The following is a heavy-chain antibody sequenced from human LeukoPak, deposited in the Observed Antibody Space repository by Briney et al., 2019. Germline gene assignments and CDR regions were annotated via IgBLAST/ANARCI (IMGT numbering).Heavy chain of an antibody. V-gene: IGHV3-48*01. CDR3: AREDVLLWFGDPYYYYMDV. CDR2: ISSSSSTI. CDR1: GFSFSSHG. J-gene: IGHJ6*03. D-gene: IGHD3-10*01. Sequence: PGGSLRLSCAASGFSFSSHGMSWVRQAPGKGLEWVSYISSSSSTIYYADSVKGRFTISRDNAKNSLYLQMNSLRAEDTAVYYCAREDVLLWFGDPYYYYMDVWGKGTTVTVSS.